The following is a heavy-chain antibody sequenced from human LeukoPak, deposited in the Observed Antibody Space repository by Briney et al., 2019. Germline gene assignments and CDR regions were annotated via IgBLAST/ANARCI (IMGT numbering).Heavy chain of an antibody. V-gene: IGHV3-48*01. D-gene: IGHD4-23*01. CDR1: GFSFSASA. J-gene: IGHJ4*02. CDR2: ITSGGSDI. Sequence: GGSLRLSCAASGFSFSASAMHWVRQAPGKGLEWVSFITSGGSDIAYSDSVKGRFTISRDNANNTLFLQMDSLRVEDTAVYYCAGLIIYGGRDYWGQGTLVTVSS. CDR3: AGLIIYGGRDY.